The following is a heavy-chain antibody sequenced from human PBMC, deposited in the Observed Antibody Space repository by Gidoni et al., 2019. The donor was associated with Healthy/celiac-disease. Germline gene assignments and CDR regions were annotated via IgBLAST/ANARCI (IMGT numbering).Heavy chain of an antibody. V-gene: IGHV3-23*01. D-gene: IGHD1-26*01. J-gene: IGHJ4*02. Sequence: EVQRLESGGGWVQPGGSLRLSCAASGFTFSSYAMSWVRQAPGKGLECVSAISGSGCSTYYSDSVKGRFTISRDNSKNTLYLQMNSLRAEDTAVYYCAKGRSYYLHDSYYWGQGTLVTVSS. CDR3: AKGRSYYLHDSYY. CDR1: GFTFSSYA. CDR2: ISGSGCST.